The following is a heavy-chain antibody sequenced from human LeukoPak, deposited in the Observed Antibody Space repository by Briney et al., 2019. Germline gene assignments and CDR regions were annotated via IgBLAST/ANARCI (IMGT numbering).Heavy chain of an antibody. CDR3: ARDSDSSGWYEYYYYYYGMDV. J-gene: IGHJ6*02. CDR2: ISYDGSNK. D-gene: IGHD6-19*01. CDR1: GFTFSSYA. Sequence: PGRSLRLSCAASGFTFSSYAMHWVRQAPGKGLEWVAVISYDGSNKYYADSVKGRFTISRDNSKNTLYLQMNSLRAEDTAVYYCARDSDSSGWYEYYYYYYGMDVWGQGTTVTVSS. V-gene: IGHV3-30-3*01.